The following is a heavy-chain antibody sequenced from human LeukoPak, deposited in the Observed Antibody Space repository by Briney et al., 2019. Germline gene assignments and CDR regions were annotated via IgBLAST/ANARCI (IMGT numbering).Heavy chain of an antibody. CDR3: ARDCSSTSCYGLDV. CDR1: GGSISSGGYS. Sequence: SETLSLTCAVSGGSISSGGYSWSWIRQPPGKGLEWIGYIYHSGGTYYNPSLKSRVTISVDRSKNQFSLKLSSVTAADTAVYYCARDCSSTSCYGLDVWGQGTTVTVSS. V-gene: IGHV4-30-2*01. D-gene: IGHD2-2*01. J-gene: IGHJ6*02. CDR2: IYHSGGT.